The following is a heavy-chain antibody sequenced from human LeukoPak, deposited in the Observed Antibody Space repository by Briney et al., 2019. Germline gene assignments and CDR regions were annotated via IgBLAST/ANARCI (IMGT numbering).Heavy chain of an antibody. CDR1: GFTFSNYW. CDR2: ISSDGSST. J-gene: IGHJ4*02. V-gene: IGHV3-74*01. CDR3: AKDSSASCYSPLDY. D-gene: IGHD2-15*01. Sequence: GGSLRLSCAASGFTFSNYWMHWVRQAPGKGLVWVSRISSDGSSTSYADSVKGRFTISRDNAKNTLYLQMNSLRAEDTAVYYCAKDSSASCYSPLDYWGQGNLVTVSS.